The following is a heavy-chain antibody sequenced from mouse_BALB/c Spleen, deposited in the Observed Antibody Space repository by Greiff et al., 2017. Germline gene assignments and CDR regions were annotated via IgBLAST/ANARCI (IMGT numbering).Heavy chain of an antibody. J-gene: IGHJ3*01. D-gene: IGHD2-10*02. CDR1: GFNIKDTY. Sequence: EVQLQQSGAELVKPGASVKLSCTASGFNIKDTYMHWVKQRPEQGLEGVGRIDPANGNTKYDPKFQGKATITADTSSNTAYLQLSSLTSEDTAVYYCAYGNFAYWGQGTLVTVSA. CDR2: IDPANGNT. V-gene: IGHV14-3*02. CDR3: AYGNFAY.